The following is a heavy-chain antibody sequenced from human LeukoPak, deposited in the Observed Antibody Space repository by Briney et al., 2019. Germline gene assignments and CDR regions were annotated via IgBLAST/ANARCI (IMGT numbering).Heavy chain of an antibody. Sequence: ASVKVSCKASGYTFTSYYMHWVRQAPGQGLEWMGIINPSGGSTSYAQKFQGRVTLTRDMSTSTVYMELSSLRSEDTAVYYCARDGLVVPAPFDYWGQGTLVTVSS. D-gene: IGHD2-2*01. CDR2: INPSGGST. J-gene: IGHJ4*02. V-gene: IGHV1-46*01. CDR1: GYTFTSYY. CDR3: ARDGLVVPAPFDY.